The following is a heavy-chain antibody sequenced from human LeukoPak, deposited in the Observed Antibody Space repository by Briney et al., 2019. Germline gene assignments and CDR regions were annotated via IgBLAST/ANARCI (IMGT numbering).Heavy chain of an antibody. Sequence: PSETLSLTRTVSGGSLSSGEYYWSWIRQPPGTGLEWLGYIYYSGSTYYNPSLKSRVTISVDTSTNQFSLKLSSVTAADTAVYYCASAYDRRGYLTGFDPWGQGTLVTVSS. CDR1: GGSLSSGEYY. CDR3: ASAYDRRGYLTGFDP. D-gene: IGHD3-22*01. J-gene: IGHJ5*02. V-gene: IGHV4-30-4*01. CDR2: IYYSGST.